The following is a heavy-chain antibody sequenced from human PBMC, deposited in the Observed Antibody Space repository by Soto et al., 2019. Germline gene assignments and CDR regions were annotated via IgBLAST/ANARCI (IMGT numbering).Heavy chain of an antibody. V-gene: IGHV3-74*01. J-gene: IGHJ4*02. CDR3: AKDLDWVLYDY. Sequence: GVPLRLSCAASGFTFSNYGRHWVSKAPGKGLVWVSRVSHDGSTTSYADSVKGRFTISRDNSKNTLYLQMNSLRDEDTAVYYCAKDLDWVLYDYWGQGTPVTVSS. CDR2: VSHDGSTT. CDR1: GFTFSNYG. D-gene: IGHD3-3*01.